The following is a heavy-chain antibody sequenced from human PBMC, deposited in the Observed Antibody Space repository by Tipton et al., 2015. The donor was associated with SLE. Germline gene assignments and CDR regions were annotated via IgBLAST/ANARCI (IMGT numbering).Heavy chain of an antibody. D-gene: IGHD3-16*01. V-gene: IGHV4-34*01. CDR1: GGSFSGYY. CDR2: INHSGST. J-gene: IGHJ6*03. CDR3: ARGRGIERNYFYQYYMDV. Sequence: LRLSCAVYGGSFSGYYWSWIRQPPGKGLEWIGEINHSGSTNYNPSLKSRVTISVDTSRNQFSLKLSSVTAADTAVYFCARGRGIERNYFYQYYMDVRGKGTTVTVSS.